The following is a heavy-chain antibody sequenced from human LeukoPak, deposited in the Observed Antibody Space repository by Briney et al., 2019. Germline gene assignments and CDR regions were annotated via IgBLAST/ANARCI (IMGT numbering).Heavy chain of an antibody. D-gene: IGHD3-22*01. CDR3: ATDDSSGYIDAFDI. CDR2: IYTSGSI. Sequence: SETLSLTCTVSGGSISSGSYDWSWIRQPAGKGLEWIGRIYTSGSINYNPSLKSRVTISVDTSKNQFSLKLSSVTAADTAVYYCATDDSSGYIDAFDIWGQGTMVTVSS. CDR1: GGSISSGSYD. J-gene: IGHJ3*02. V-gene: IGHV4-61*02.